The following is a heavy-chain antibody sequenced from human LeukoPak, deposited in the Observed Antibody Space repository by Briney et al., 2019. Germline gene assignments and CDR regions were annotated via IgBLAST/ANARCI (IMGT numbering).Heavy chain of an antibody. V-gene: IGHV5-51*01. D-gene: IGHD6-13*01. Sequence: GESLKISCKISGHKLTNNWIGWVRQVPGKGLEWMGLIYSPSFQGQVTLSVDASISTAYLQLSGLRASDTAIYYCVRFALTSSLDHWGQGTLVTVSS. CDR1: GHKLTNNW. J-gene: IGHJ5*02. CDR3: VRFALTSSLDH. CDR2: IY.